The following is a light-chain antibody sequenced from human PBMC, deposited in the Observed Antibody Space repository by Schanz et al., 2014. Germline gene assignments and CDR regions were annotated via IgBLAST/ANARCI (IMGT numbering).Light chain of an antibody. J-gene: IGKJ4*01. CDR2: GAS. CDR1: QSISSSH. Sequence: EVVLTQSPGTVSLSPGERATLSCRASQSISSSHLAWYQQKPGQAPRLLIYGASSRATGIPDRFSGSGSGXXFTLTISRLEPEDFAVYYCQQYGTSPLTFGGGTKVGIK. V-gene: IGKV3-20*01. CDR3: QQYGTSPLT.